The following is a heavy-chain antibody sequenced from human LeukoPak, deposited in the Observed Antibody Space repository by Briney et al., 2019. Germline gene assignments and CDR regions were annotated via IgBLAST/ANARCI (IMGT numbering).Heavy chain of an antibody. CDR1: GFTFSSYA. D-gene: IGHD1-26*01. V-gene: IGHV3-30-3*01. CDR3: GVPGTHGAAFDY. J-gene: IGHJ4*02. CDR2: ISYDGSNK. Sequence: SGGSLRLSCAASGFTFSSYAMHWVRQAPGKGLEWVAVISYDGSNKYYADSVKGRFTISRDDAKNSLFLQLNSLRAEDTAVYYCGVPGTHGAAFDYWGQGTLVTVSS.